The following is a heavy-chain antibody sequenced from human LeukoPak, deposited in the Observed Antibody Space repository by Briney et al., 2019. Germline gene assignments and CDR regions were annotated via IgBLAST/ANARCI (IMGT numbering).Heavy chain of an antibody. CDR1: GYSFTSYW. CDR3: ARQSGSGTYYKEAFEY. V-gene: IGHV5-10-1*01. CDR2: IDPRDSYT. Sequence: GESLKISFKGSGYSFTSYWISWVRQMPGKGLGWMGRIDPRDSYTNYSPSFQGHVTISADKSITTAYLQWSSLTASDTAMYYCARQSGSGTYYKEAFEYWGQGTLVTVSS. J-gene: IGHJ4*02. D-gene: IGHD3-10*01.